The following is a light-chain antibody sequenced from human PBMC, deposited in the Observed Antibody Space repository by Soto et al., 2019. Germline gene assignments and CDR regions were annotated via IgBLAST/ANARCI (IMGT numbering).Light chain of an antibody. CDR1: SSDVGGYIY. CDR2: EVS. Sequence: QSALTQPASVSGSPGQSITISCTGTSSDVGGYIYVSWYHQHPGKAPKLMLYEVSSRPSGVSNRFSGSKSGNTASLTISGLQAEDEADYYCSSYTSSTTYVFGTGTKVTVL. V-gene: IGLV2-14*01. J-gene: IGLJ1*01. CDR3: SSYTSSTTYV.